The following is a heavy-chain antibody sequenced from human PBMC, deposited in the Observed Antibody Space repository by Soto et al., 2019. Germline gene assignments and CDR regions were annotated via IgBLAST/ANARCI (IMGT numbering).Heavy chain of an antibody. CDR1: GFTVSSTY. Sequence: GGSLRLSCAASGFTVSSTYMSWVRQAPGKGLEWVSVIYSGGRTYYADSVKGRFTISRDISKNSLYPQMNGLRADDTAVYYCARGKVADYYFDYWGQGTLVTVSS. CDR3: ARGKVADYYFDY. V-gene: IGHV3-53*01. CDR2: IYSGGRT. D-gene: IGHD6-13*01. J-gene: IGHJ4*02.